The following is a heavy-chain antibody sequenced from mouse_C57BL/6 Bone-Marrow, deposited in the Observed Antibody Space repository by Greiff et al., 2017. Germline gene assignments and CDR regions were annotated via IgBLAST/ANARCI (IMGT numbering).Heavy chain of an antibody. D-gene: IGHD1-1*01. Sequence: VKLVESGAELARPGASVKLSCKASGYTFTSYGISWVKQRTGQGLEWIGEIYPRSGNTYYNEKFKGKATLTADNSSSTAYMELRSLTSEDSAVYFCAREGTTVVEVRFDYWGQGTLVTVSA. V-gene: IGHV1-81*01. CDR2: IYPRSGNT. CDR3: AREGTTVVEVRFDY. J-gene: IGHJ3*01. CDR1: GYTFTSYG.